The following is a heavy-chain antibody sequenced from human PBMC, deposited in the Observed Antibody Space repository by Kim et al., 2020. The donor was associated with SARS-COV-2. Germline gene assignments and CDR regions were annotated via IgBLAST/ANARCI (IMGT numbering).Heavy chain of an antibody. J-gene: IGHJ6*02. CDR3: ARGAGATGGGMEV. Sequence: SPSIQGQVTIPADKSISTAYLQWSSLKASDTAMYYCARGAGATGGGMEVWGQGTTVTVSS. D-gene: IGHD3-10*01. V-gene: IGHV5-51*01.